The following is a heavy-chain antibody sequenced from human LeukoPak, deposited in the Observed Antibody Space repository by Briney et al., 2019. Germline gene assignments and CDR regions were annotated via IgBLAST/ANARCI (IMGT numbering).Heavy chain of an antibody. CDR1: GVSISSYY. J-gene: IGHJ4*02. V-gene: IGHV4-59*01. CDR2: MYYNGST. D-gene: IGHD6-25*01. Sequence: SETLSLTCTVSGVSISSYYWSWIRQPPGKRLEWIGYMYYNGSTNSNPSLKSRVTISVDTSKNQFSLKLSSVTAADTAVYYCARDSIAAGNDYWGQGTLVTVSS. CDR3: ARDSIAAGNDY.